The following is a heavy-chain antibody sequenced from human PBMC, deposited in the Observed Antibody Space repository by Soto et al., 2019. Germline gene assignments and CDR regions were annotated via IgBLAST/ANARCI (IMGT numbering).Heavy chain of an antibody. V-gene: IGHV3-30*18. J-gene: IGHJ4*02. CDR3: AKAGRNYASGDNKYYFDY. CDR1: GFTFSSYG. CDR2: ISYDGSNK. D-gene: IGHD4-4*01. Sequence: GGSLRLSCAASGFTFSSYGIHWVRQAPGKGLEWVAVISYDGSNKYYADSVKGRFTISRDNSKNTLYLQMNSLRAEDTAVYYCAKAGRNYASGDNKYYFDYWGQGTRVTVSS.